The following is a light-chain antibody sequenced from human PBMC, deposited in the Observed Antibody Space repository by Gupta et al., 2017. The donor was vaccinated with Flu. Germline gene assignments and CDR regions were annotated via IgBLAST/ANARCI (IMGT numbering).Light chain of an antibody. Sequence: QSVLTQPPSASGTPRQRVTISCSGSSSNIGSNTVNWYQQLPANDPPLLILCKKQRPSAVPPRFSCATSCASAFPVTSSRHSEDEADEYYSESADSMNGLEVFGTGTKLTVL. CDR3: SESADSMNGLEV. CDR2: CKK. V-gene: IGLV1-44*01. CDR1: SSNIGSNT. J-gene: IGLJ1*01.